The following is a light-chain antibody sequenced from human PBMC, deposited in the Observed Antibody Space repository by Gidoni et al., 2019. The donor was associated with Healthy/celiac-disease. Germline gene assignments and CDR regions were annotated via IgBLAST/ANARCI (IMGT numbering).Light chain of an antibody. CDR3: QKYYSGYT. CDR1: QSVLYSSNNKNY. V-gene: IGKV4-1*01. J-gene: IGKJ2*01. Sequence: DIVMTQSPDSLAGSLGERATINCKSSQSVLYSSNNKNYLAWYQQKPGQPPKLLIYWASTRESGVPDRFSGSGSGTEFTITISSLQAEDVAVYYCQKYYSGYTFGQGTKLEIK. CDR2: WAS.